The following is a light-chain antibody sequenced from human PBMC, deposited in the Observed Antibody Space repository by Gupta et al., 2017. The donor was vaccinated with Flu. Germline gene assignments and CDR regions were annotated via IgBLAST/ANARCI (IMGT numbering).Light chain of an antibody. Sequence: SVFIPTPSASGTPGQRVTMSCSGSSSNIEDNYVCWYQQLPGTAPKIIIYRNTQRPSGVPDRISGSKSGTSAFLAISGLRSEDEADYYCAVWDDRRDAWVFGGGTKVTVL. CDR3: AVWDDRRDAWV. J-gene: IGLJ2*01. V-gene: IGLV1-47*01. CDR2: RNT. CDR1: SSNIEDNY.